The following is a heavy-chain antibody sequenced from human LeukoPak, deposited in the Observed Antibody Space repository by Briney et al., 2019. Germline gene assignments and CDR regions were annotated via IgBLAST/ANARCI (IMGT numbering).Heavy chain of an antibody. Sequence: PGGSLRLSCAASGFTFSSYIMNWVRQAPGKGLEWVSYISSSSTIYYADSVKGRFTISRDNAKNSLYLQMNSLRDEDTAVYYCARDGYTHFDYWGQGTLVTVSS. CDR3: ARDGYTHFDY. CDR2: ISSSSTI. CDR1: GFTFSSYI. V-gene: IGHV3-48*02. J-gene: IGHJ4*02. D-gene: IGHD1-1*01.